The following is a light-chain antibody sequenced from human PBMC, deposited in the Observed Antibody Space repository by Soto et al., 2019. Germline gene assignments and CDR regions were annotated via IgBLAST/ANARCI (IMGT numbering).Light chain of an antibody. Sequence: DLVMTQSPLYLPVTPGEPASISCRSSQSLLHSDGYNYLDWYLQKPGQSPQLLIYLGSNRASGVSDRFSGSGSGTDFTLKISRVEAEDVGVYYCMQALQTPLFTFGPGTKVDLK. CDR2: LGS. V-gene: IGKV2-28*01. CDR3: MQALQTPLFT. CDR1: QSLLHSDGYNY. J-gene: IGKJ3*01.